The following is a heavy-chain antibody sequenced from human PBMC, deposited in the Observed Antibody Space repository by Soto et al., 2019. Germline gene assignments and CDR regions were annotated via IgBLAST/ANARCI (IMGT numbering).Heavy chain of an antibody. V-gene: IGHV4-31*03. Sequence: QVQLQESGPGLVKPSQTLSLTCTVSGGSISSGGYYWSWIRQHPGKGLEWIGYIYYSGRTYYNPSLKSRDTISVDSSKNQFSLKLSSVTAADTAVYVCERVFSDSSSFFDPWGQGLLVTVSS. CDR1: GGSISSGGYY. CDR3: ERVFSDSSSFFDP. J-gene: IGHJ5*02. CDR2: IYYSGRT. D-gene: IGHD6-13*01.